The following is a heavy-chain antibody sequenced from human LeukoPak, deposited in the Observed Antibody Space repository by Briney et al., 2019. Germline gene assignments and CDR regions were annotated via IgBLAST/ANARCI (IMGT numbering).Heavy chain of an antibody. CDR2: IWYDGSNK. CDR1: GFTFSSYG. J-gene: IGHJ4*02. D-gene: IGHD4-17*01. V-gene: IGHV3-33*01. Sequence: GGSLRLSCAASGFTFSSYGMHWVRQAPGKGLEWVAVIWYDGSNKYYADSVKGRFTISRDNSKNTLYLQMNSLRAEDTAVYYCARDGRATVTSVDYWGQGTLVTVSS. CDR3: ARDGRATVTSVDY.